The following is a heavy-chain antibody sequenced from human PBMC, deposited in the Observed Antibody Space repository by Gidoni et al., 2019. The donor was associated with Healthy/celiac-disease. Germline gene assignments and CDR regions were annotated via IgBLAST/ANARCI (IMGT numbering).Heavy chain of an antibody. CDR2: ISYDVSNK. D-gene: IGHD6-6*01. Sequence: QVQLVESGGGVVQPGRSLRLSCAASGFTFSSYGMHWVRQAPGKGLEWVAVISYDVSNKYYADSVKGRFTISRDNSKNTLYLQMNSLRAEDTAVYYCAKDRSTEYSSSSGGLDPWGQGTLVTVSS. J-gene: IGHJ5*02. CDR3: AKDRSTEYSSSSGGLDP. V-gene: IGHV3-30*18. CDR1: GFTFSSYG.